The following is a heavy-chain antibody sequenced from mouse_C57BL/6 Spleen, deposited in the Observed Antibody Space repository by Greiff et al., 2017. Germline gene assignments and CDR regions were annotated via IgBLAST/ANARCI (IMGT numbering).Heavy chain of an antibody. J-gene: IGHJ2*01. V-gene: IGHV1-59*01. CDR3: ARKGGRYFDY. CDR1: GYTFTSYW. CDR2: IDPSDSYT. Sequence: VQLQQPGAELVRPGTSVKLSCKASGYTFTSYWMHWVKQRPGQGLEWIGVIDPSDSYTNYNQKFKGKATLTVDTSSSTAYMQLSSLTSEDSAVYYCARKGGRYFDYWGQGTTLTVSS.